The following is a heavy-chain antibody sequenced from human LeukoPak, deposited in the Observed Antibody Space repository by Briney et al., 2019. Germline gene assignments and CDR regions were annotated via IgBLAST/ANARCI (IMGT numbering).Heavy chain of an antibody. CDR1: GYTFTGYY. V-gene: IGHV1-2*02. Sequence: ASVKVSCKASGYTFTGYYMHWVRQAPGQGLEWMGWINPNSGGTNYAQKFQGRVTMTRDTSISTAYMELSRLRSDDTAVCYCARRYGSPTQYYFDYWGQGTLVTVSS. CDR3: ARRYGSPTQYYFDY. CDR2: INPNSGGT. J-gene: IGHJ4*02. D-gene: IGHD1-26*01.